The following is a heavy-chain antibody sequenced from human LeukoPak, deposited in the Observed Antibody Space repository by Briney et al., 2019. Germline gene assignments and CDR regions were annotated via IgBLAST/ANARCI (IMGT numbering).Heavy chain of an antibody. V-gene: IGHV3-30*01. J-gene: IGHJ6*03. CDR3: AREGNNASHIYYYYFYMDI. CDR2: ISRDGTSK. Sequence: GGSLRLSCAASGFSFSGSPMHWVRQAPGKGLEWVGIISRDGTSKYYADFVKGRFTISRDNSDYTVFLQMTSLRADDTAVYYCAREGNNASHIYYYYFYMDIWGKGTTVTVSS. D-gene: IGHD2-8*01. CDR1: GFSFSGSP.